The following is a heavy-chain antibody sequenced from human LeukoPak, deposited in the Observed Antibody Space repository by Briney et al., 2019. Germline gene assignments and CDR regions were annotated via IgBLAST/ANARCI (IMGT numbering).Heavy chain of an antibody. V-gene: IGHV4-39*07. CDR2: IFYSGRT. D-gene: IGHD4-17*01. CDR1: GGSISSSSYY. Sequence: SETLSLTCTVSGGSISSSSYYWGWIRQPPGKGLEWIGTIFYSGRTYYNPSLKSRVTISVDTSKNQFSLKLSSVTAADTAVYYCAREKGNYGDYLFDYWGQGTLVTVSS. CDR3: AREKGNYGDYLFDY. J-gene: IGHJ4*02.